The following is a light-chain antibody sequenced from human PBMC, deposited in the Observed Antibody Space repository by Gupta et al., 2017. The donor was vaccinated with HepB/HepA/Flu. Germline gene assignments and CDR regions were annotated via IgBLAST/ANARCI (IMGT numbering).Light chain of an antibody. V-gene: IGKV4-1*01. CDR2: WAS. CDR3: QQYYSTPLT. J-gene: IGKJ4*01. CDR1: QSVLYSSNNNNY. Sequence: DIVMTQSPDSLAVSLGERATINCKSSQSVLYSSNNNNYLAWYQQKPGQPPKLLIYWASSRESGVPDRFSGSGSGTEFTLTISRLQAEDVAVYYCQQYYSTPLTFGGGTKVEIK.